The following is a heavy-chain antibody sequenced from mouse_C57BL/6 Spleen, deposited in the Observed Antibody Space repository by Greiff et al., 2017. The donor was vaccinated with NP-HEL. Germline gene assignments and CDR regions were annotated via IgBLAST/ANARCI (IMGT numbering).Heavy chain of an antibody. Sequence: QVQLQQSGPELVKPGASVKISCTASGYAFSSSWMNWVQQRPGKGLEWIGRIYPGDGDTNYNGKFKGKATLTAEKSSSTAYMQLSSLTSEDSAVYFCAVSLSWAWFAYWGQGTLVTVSA. D-gene: IGHD3-1*01. CDR3: AVSLSWAWFAY. J-gene: IGHJ3*01. CDR1: GYAFSSSW. CDR2: IYPGDGDT. V-gene: IGHV1-82*01.